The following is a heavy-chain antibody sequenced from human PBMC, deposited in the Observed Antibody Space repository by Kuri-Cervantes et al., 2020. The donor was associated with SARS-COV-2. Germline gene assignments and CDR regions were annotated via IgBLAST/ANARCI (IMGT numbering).Heavy chain of an antibody. Sequence: GESLKISCAASGFTFSSYAMHWVRQAPGKGLEWVAGIMYVGNNKYYADSVKGRFTISKDNSRNTLYLQMNSLRDEDTAVSYCAREGEGGVAITAKIDYWGQGTLVTVSS. J-gene: IGHJ4*02. V-gene: IGHV3-30*04. CDR3: AREGEGGVAITAKIDY. D-gene: IGHD3-3*01. CDR1: GFTFSSYA. CDR2: IMYVGNNK.